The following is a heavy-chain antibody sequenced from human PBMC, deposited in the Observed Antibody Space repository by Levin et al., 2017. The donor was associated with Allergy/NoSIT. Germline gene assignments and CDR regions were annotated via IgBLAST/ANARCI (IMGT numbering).Heavy chain of an antibody. D-gene: IGHD2-15*01. J-gene: IGHJ4*02. V-gene: IGHV3-23*01. CDR2: ISGSGGST. Sequence: GGSLRLSCAASGFTFSSYAMSWVRQAPGKGLEWVSAISGSGGSTYYADSVKGRFTISRDNSKNTLYLQMNSLRAEDTALFYCAKAYCTGYSCFSVRYYFDYWGQGTLVTVSS. CDR1: GFTFSSYA. CDR3: AKAYCTGYSCFSVRYYFDY.